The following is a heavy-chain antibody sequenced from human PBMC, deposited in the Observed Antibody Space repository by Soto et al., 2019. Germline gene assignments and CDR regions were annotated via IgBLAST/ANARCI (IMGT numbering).Heavy chain of an antibody. V-gene: IGHV3-74*01. D-gene: IGHD1-1*01. CDR3: ARGGMEHLEY. CDR2: INDYGTTI. J-gene: IGHJ4*02. Sequence: VVSLILSCSSSVFNLLSYLIHLVRQAPGKGLVWVSRINDYGTTINYAESVEGRFTISRDDSKSEVYLQMNNLRAEDTAVYYCARGGMEHLEYWGQGAMVPVSS. CDR1: VFNLLSYL.